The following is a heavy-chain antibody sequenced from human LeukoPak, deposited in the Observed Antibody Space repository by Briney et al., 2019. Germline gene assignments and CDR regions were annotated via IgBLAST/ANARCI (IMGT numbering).Heavy chain of an antibody. CDR1: GFTFSSYG. Sequence: PGRSLRLSCAASGFTFSSYGMHWVRQAPGKGLEWVAVISYDGSNKYYADSVKGRFTISRDNSKNTLYLQMNSLRAEDTAVYYCARFSSSWYGTPTNDYWGQGTLVTVSS. CDR3: ARFSSSWYGTPTNDY. V-gene: IGHV3-30*03. J-gene: IGHJ4*02. D-gene: IGHD6-13*01. CDR2: ISYDGSNK.